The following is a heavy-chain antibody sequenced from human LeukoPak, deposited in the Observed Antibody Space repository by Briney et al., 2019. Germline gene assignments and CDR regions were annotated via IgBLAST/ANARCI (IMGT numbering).Heavy chain of an antibody. CDR3: ASAHPLRIFWSGCSALNV. CDR2: INHSGST. D-gene: IGHD3-3*01. CDR1: GGSFSGYY. J-gene: IGHJ6*04. Sequence: SETLSLTCAVYGGSFSGYYWSWIRQPPGKGLEWIGEINHSGSTNYNPSLKSRVTISVDTSKNQFSLKLSSVTAADTAVYYCASAHPLRIFWSGCSALNVWGKGTTVTVSS. V-gene: IGHV4-34*01.